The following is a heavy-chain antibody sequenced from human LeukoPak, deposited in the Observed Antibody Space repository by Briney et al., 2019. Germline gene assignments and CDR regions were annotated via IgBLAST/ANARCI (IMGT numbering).Heavy chain of an antibody. D-gene: IGHD6-19*01. V-gene: IGHV1-18*04. CDR1: GYTFTIYG. CDR2: ISAYNGNT. J-gene: IGHJ5*02. CDR3: ARGYEQWLPDGGFDP. Sequence: ASVKVSCKASGYTFTIYGISWVRQAPGQGLEWMGWISAYNGNTNYAQKLQGRVTMTTDTSTSTAYMELRSLRSDDTAVYYCARGYEQWLPDGGFDPWGQGTLVTVSS.